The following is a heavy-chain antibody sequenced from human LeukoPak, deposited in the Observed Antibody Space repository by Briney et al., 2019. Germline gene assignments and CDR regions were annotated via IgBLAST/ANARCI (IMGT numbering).Heavy chain of an antibody. D-gene: IGHD1-1*01. CDR1: GFTFSSYG. CDR3: ARVRHPGGGYYYYMDV. Sequence: PGGSLRLSCAASGFTFSSYGMHWVRQAPGKGLEWVAFIRYDGSNKYCADSVKGRFTISRDNSKNTLYLQMNSLRAEDTAVYYCARVRHPGGGYYYYMDVWGKGTTVTISS. J-gene: IGHJ6*03. V-gene: IGHV3-30*02. CDR2: IRYDGSNK.